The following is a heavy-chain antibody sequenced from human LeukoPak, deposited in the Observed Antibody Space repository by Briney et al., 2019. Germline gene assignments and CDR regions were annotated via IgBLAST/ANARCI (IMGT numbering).Heavy chain of an antibody. CDR1: GGSISSGSYY. CDR3: ARVPTIYYYMDV. CDR2: IYTSGST. V-gene: IGHV4-61*02. J-gene: IGHJ6*03. Sequence: PSETLSLTCTVSGGSISSGSYYWSWIRQPAGKGLEWIGRIYTSGSTNYNPSLKSRVTISVDTSKNQFSLKLNSVTAADTAVYYCARVPTIYYYMDVWGKGTTVIASS.